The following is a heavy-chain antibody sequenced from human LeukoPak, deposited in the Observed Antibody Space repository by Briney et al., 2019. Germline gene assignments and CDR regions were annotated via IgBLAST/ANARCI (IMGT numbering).Heavy chain of an antibody. D-gene: IGHD2-21*01. V-gene: IGHV3-21*01. CDR2: ISSSSSYI. Sequence: GGSLRLSCAASGFTFSSYSMNWVRQAPGKGLEWVSSISSSSSYIYCADSVKGRFTISRDNAKNSLYLQMNSLRAEDTAVYYCARWHSEAFDIWGQGTMVTVSS. J-gene: IGHJ3*02. CDR3: ARWHSEAFDI. CDR1: GFTFSSYS.